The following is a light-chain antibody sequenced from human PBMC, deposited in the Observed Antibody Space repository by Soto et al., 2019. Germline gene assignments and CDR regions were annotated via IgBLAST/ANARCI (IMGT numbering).Light chain of an antibody. CDR3: QQGYTSAIT. V-gene: IGKV1-39*01. J-gene: IGKJ5*01. CDR2: AAS. Sequence: TLSPSSLSASVGDRVTIPCLASQSIGKHLNWYQQKPGKAPKFLIYAASNLQSGVPSRFSGSGSGTDFTLTVNSLQPEDFATYYCQQGYTSAITFGQGTRLEIK. CDR1: QSIGKH.